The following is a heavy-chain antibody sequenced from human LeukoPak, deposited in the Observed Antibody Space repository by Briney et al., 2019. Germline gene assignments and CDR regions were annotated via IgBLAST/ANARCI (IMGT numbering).Heavy chain of an antibody. CDR3: ARAQESTIPRSLVDWYFDL. CDR1: GGSISSYY. D-gene: IGHD3-3*01. CDR2: IYYSGST. V-gene: IGHV4-59*01. J-gene: IGHJ2*01. Sequence: PSETLSLTCTVSGGSISSYYWSWIRQPPGKGLEWIGYIYYSGSTNYNPSLKSRVTISVDTSKNQFSLKLSSVTAADTAVYYCARAQESTIPRSLVDWYFDLWGRGTLVTVSS.